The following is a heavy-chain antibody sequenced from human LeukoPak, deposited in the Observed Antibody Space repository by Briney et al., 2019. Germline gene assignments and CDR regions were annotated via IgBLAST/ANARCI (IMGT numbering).Heavy chain of an antibody. J-gene: IGHJ4*02. D-gene: IGHD2-15*01. V-gene: IGHV3-30*04. Sequence: GRSLRLSCAASGFTFSSYAMHWVRQAPGKGLEWVAVISYGGSNKYYADSVKGRFTISRDNSKNTLYLQMNSLRAEDTAVYYCARVYFGQVVAATFDYWGQGTLVTVSS. CDR3: ARVYFGQVVAATFDY. CDR2: ISYGGSNK. CDR1: GFTFSSYA.